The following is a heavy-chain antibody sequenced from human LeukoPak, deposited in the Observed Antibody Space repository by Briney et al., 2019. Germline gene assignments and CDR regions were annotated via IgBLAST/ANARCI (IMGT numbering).Heavy chain of an antibody. CDR1: GGSISSGGYS. CDR2: IYYSGSS. J-gene: IGHJ4*02. D-gene: IGHD3-22*01. CDR3: ARSHGARVVITQSSKGLRGRASNYFDY. V-gene: IGHV4-61*08. Sequence: PSETLSLTCAVSGGSISSGGYSWSWIRQPPGKGLEWIGYIYYSGSSNYNPSLKSRVTISVDTSKNQFSLKLSSVTAADPAVYYCARSHGARVVITQSSKGLRGRASNYFDYWGQGTLVTVSS.